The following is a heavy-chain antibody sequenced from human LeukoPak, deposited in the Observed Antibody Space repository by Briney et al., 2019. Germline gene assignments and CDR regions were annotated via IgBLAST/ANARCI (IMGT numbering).Heavy chain of an antibody. CDR3: ATEPVDTAMVRDHYFDY. D-gene: IGHD5-18*01. V-gene: IGHV4-34*01. CDR2: INHSGST. Sequence: SETLSLTCAVYGGSFSGYYWSWIRQPPGKGLEWIGEINHSGSTNYNPSLKSRVTISVDTSKNQFSLKLSSVTAADTAVYYCATEPVDTAMVRDHYFDYWGQGTLVTVSS. CDR1: GGSFSGYY. J-gene: IGHJ4*02.